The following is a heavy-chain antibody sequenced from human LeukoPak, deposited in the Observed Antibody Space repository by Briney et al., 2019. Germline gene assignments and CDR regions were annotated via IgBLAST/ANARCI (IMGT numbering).Heavy chain of an antibody. Sequence: SETLSLTCTVSGGSISSYYWSWIRQPPGKGLEWIGYIYYSGSTNYNPSLKSRVTISVDTSKNQFSLKLSSVTAADTAEYYCARDVRKNWYFDLWGRGTLVTVSS. V-gene: IGHV4-59*01. CDR1: GGSISSYY. CDR3: ARDVRKNWYFDL. D-gene: IGHD2/OR15-2a*01. CDR2: IYYSGST. J-gene: IGHJ2*01.